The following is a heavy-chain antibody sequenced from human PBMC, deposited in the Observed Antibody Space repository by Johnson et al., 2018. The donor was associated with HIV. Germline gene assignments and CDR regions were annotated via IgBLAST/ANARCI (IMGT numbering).Heavy chain of an antibody. CDR1: GFTFSSYD. J-gene: IGHJ3*02. CDR2: IGTAGDT. CDR3: ARGLWATTPGGAFDI. V-gene: IGHV3-13*01. D-gene: IGHD1-26*01. Sequence: MLLVESGGGVVQPGRSLRASCAASGFTFSSYDMHWVRQATGKGLEWVSAIGTAGDTYYPGSVKGLFTISRENAKNSLYLQMNSLRAGDTAVYYCARGLWATTPGGAFDIWGQGTMVTVSS.